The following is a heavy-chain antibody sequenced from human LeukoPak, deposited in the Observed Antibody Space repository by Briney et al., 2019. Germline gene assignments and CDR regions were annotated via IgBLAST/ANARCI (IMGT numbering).Heavy chain of an antibody. Sequence: GGSLRLSCAASGFTFSSYAMSWVRQDPGKGLEWVSAISGSGGSTYYADSVKGRFTISRDNSKNTLYLQMNSLRAEDTAVYYCAKSTYYYDSSGYLHFDYWGQGTLVTVSS. V-gene: IGHV3-23*01. CDR2: ISGSGGST. D-gene: IGHD3-22*01. CDR1: GFTFSSYA. J-gene: IGHJ4*02. CDR3: AKSTYYYDSSGYLHFDY.